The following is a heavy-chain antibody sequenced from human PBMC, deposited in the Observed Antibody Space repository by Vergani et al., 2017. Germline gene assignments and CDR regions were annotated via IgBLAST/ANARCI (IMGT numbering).Heavy chain of an antibody. V-gene: IGHV1-2*02. J-gene: IGHJ4*02. CDR2: INTNSGGT. CDR1: GYTFTDYF. CDR3: AGGGTSSNRDYFDY. Sequence: QVQLVQSGAEVKKPGASVKVSCKASGYTFTDYFMHWVRQAPGQGLEWMGWINTNSGGTNYAQKFQGRVTMTRDTSISTAYMELSNLRSDDTAVYYCAGGGTSSNRDYFDYWGQGTLVTVSS. D-gene: IGHD2-2*01.